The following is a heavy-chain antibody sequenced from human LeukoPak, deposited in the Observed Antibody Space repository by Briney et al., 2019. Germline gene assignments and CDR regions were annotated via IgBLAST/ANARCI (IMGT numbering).Heavy chain of an antibody. V-gene: IGHV3-9*01. CDR3: AKDVYGSGSSYFDY. D-gene: IGHD3-10*01. CDR1: GFTFDDYA. Sequence: PGGSLRLSCAASGFTFDDYAMHWVRQAPGKGLEWVSGISWNSGSIGYADSVKGRFTISRDNAKNSLYLQMNSLRAEDTALYYCAKDVYGSGSSYFDYWGQGTLVTVSS. J-gene: IGHJ4*02. CDR2: ISWNSGSI.